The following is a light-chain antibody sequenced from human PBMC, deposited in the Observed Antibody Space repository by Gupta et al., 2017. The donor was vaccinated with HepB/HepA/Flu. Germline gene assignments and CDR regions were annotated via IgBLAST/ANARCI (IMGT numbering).Light chain of an antibody. J-gene: IGKJ1*01. CDR2: TAS. CDR1: QYINSY. V-gene: IGKV1-16*01. CDR3: HQYKSYPPT. Sequence: IHMTQSPSSLSASLGDRVTITFRASQYINSYLAWFQQKPGRAPKSLIFTASNLQSGVPSRFSGSRSGTDFTLTISSLQPEDFATYYCHQYKSYPPTFGQGTKVEV.